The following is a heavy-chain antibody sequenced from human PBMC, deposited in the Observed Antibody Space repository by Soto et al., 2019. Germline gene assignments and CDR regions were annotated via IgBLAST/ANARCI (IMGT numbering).Heavy chain of an antibody. V-gene: IGHV1-69*12. Sequence: QVQVEQSGAEVKKPGSSVKVSCKASGGTFSTAAISWVRQAPGQGLEWMGGIMPIFRTADYAQKFQGRVTITADESTSTAYLELRSLSSEDTAIYYCARYQDRPQLGGNYYYIMDVWGQGITVTVSS. J-gene: IGHJ6*02. CDR3: ARYQDRPQLGGNYYYIMDV. D-gene: IGHD3-3*02. CDR1: GGTFSTAA. CDR2: IMPIFRTA.